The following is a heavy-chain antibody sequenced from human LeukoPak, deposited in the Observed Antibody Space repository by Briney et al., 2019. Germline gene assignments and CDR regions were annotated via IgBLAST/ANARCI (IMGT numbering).Heavy chain of an antibody. CDR1: GGSFSGYY. D-gene: IGHD6-19*01. J-gene: IGHJ3*01. V-gene: IGHV4-59*01. CDR2: IYYSGST. CDR3: ARDESSGWYLGAFDV. Sequence: SETLSLTCAVYGGSFSGYYWSWIRQPPGKGLEWIGYIYYSGSTNYNPSLKSRVTISVDTSKNQFSLKLSSVTAADTAVYYCARDESSGWYLGAFDVWGQGTMVTVSS.